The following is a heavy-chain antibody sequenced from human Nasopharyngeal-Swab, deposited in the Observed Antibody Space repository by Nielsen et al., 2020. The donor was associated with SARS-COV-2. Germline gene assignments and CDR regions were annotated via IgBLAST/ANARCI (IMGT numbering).Heavy chain of an antibody. J-gene: IGHJ3*02. D-gene: IGHD3-22*01. CDR1: GGSISSSSYY. V-gene: IGHV4-39*07. CDR2: IYYSGST. Sequence: SETLSLTCTVSGGSISSSSYYWVWIRQPPGKGLEWIGSIYYSGSTYYNPSLKSRVTISVDTSKNQFSLKLSSVTAADTAVYYCARNLVGYYYDMVGAFDIWGQGTMVTVSS. CDR3: ARNLVGYYYDMVGAFDI.